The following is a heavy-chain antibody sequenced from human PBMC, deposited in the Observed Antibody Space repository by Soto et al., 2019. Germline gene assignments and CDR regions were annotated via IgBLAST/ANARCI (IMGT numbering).Heavy chain of an antibody. V-gene: IGHV3-23*01. CDR1: GFTFSNYA. CDR3: AKEAAGIGVPLLDS. D-gene: IGHD3-3*01. Sequence: EVQLLESGGGLVQPGGSLRLSCAASGFTFSNYAMSWVRQAPGKGPEWVSGISGGGFDTYYADSVKGRFIISRDNSRNILYLQMSTLRADVAAIYYCAKEAAGIGVPLLDSWGQGALVTVSS. J-gene: IGHJ5*01. CDR2: ISGGGFDT.